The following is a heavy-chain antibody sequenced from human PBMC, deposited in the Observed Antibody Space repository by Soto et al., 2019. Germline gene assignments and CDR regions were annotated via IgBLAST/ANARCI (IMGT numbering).Heavy chain of an antibody. D-gene: IGHD6-19*01. Sequence: EGQLVESGGGLVQPGGSLKLSCAASGFTFGGSAMHWVRQASGTGLEWVGHIRSKTNSYATAYAESVKGRFTISRDDSMNTAYLQMSSLKPEDTAVYFCTRQTEAVQWLVVPTDDNFDYWGQGTLVTVSS. CDR1: GFTFGGSA. V-gene: IGHV3-73*02. J-gene: IGHJ4*02. CDR3: TRQTEAVQWLVVPTDDNFDY. CDR2: IRSKTNSYAT.